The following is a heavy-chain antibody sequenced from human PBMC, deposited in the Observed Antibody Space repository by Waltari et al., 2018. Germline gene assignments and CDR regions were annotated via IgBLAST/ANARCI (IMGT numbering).Heavy chain of an antibody. CDR2: INPNSGGT. CDR3: ARGGVPAAIPDAFDI. D-gene: IGHD2-2*02. V-gene: IGHV1-2*02. J-gene: IGHJ3*02. CDR1: GYTFTGYY. Sequence: QVQLVQSGAEVKKPGASVKVSCKASGYTFTGYYMPWVRQAPGQGLEWMGWINPNSGGTNYAQKFQGRVTMTRDTSISTAYMELSRLRSDDTAVYYCARGGVPAAIPDAFDIWGQGTMVTVSS.